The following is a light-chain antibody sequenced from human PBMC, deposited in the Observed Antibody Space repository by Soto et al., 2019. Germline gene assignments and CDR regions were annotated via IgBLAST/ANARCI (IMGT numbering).Light chain of an antibody. Sequence: LAQPPSASGTPGQRVTISCSGSNSNIGRNDVTWYQQVPGTAPQCLIYSNDQRPSGVPDRISGSRSGTSASLAISGLQSGDEAEYYCAAWDDTLRARVFGGGTKVTVL. CDR1: NSNIGRND. J-gene: IGLJ2*01. CDR2: SND. V-gene: IGLV1-44*01. CDR3: AAWDDTLRARV.